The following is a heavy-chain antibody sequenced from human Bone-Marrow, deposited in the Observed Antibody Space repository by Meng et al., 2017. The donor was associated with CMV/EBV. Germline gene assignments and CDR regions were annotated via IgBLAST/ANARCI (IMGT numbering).Heavy chain of an antibody. CDR2: IIPILGIA. CDR3: ARGGIAARRYYYYYGMDV. CDR1: GGTFSSYT. D-gene: IGHD6-6*01. Sequence: SVKVSCKASGGTFSSYTISWVRQAPGQGLEWMGRIIPILGIANYAQKFQGRVTITADKSTSTAYMELSSLRSEDTAVYYCARGGIAARRYYYYYGMDVWGQGTMVTVSS. V-gene: IGHV1-69*02. J-gene: IGHJ6*02.